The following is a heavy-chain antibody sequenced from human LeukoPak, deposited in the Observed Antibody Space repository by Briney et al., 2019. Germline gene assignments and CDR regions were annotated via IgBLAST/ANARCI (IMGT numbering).Heavy chain of an antibody. D-gene: IGHD2-21*02. Sequence: PGGSLRLSCAASGFTVSSNFMNWVRQAPGQGLEWVSSIISSSSYIYYAGSVKGRFTISRDNAKNSLYLQMNSLRAEDTAFYYCARDGCGANCLPDFWRQGTLVTVSS. CDR1: GFTVSSNF. J-gene: IGHJ4*02. V-gene: IGHV3-21*04. CDR3: ARDGCGANCLPDF. CDR2: IISSSSYI.